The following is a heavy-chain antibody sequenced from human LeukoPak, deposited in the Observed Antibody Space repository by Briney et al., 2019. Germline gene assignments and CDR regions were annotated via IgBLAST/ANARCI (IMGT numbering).Heavy chain of an antibody. J-gene: IGHJ6*03. D-gene: IGHD3-3*01. V-gene: IGHV4-30-4*08. CDR2: IYYSGST. Sequence: SETLSLTCTVSGGSISSGDYYWSWIRQPPGKGLEWIGYIYYSGSTYYNPSLKSRVTISVDTSKNQFSLKLGSVTAADTAVYYCARVYGVVITYYYYMDVWGKGTTVTVSS. CDR3: ARVYGVVITYYYYMDV. CDR1: GGSISSGDYY.